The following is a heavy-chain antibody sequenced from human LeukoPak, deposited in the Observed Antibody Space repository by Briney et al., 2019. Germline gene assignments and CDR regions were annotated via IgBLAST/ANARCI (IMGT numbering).Heavy chain of an antibody. Sequence: GGSLRLSCAASGFTFSSYAMSWVRQAPGKGLEWVSAISGSGGSTYYADSVKGRFTISRDNFKNTLYLQMNSLRAEDTAVYYCAKGGEQWLVNHYDYWGQGTLVTVSS. CDR3: AKGGEQWLVNHYDY. CDR2: ISGSGGST. CDR1: GFTFSSYA. V-gene: IGHV3-23*01. D-gene: IGHD6-19*01. J-gene: IGHJ4*02.